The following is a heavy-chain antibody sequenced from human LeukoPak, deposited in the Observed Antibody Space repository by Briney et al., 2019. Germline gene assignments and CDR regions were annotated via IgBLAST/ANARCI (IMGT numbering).Heavy chain of an antibody. CDR3: ARDDCSNGVCYDY. Sequence: GGSLRLSCAASGFTFSSYSMNWVRQAPGKGLEWVSSISSSSSYIYYADSVKGRFTISRDNAKKSLYLQMNSLRAEDTAVYYCARDDCSNGVCYDYWGQGTLVTVSS. CDR2: ISSSSSYI. D-gene: IGHD2-8*01. CDR1: GFTFSSYS. J-gene: IGHJ4*02. V-gene: IGHV3-21*01.